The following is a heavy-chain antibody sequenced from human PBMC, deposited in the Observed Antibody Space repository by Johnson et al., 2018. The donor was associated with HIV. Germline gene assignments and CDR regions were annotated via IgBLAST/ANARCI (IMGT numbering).Heavy chain of an antibody. CDR1: GFNVSSNY. Sequence: VQLVESGGALVQPGGSLRLSCAASGFNVSSNYMSWVRQAPGKGLEWVSLIYSGGSTYYADYVKGRFPISRDNSKNTLYLQMNSLRAEDTAVYYCARGRGYSGYDPPAAFDIWGQGTMVTVSS. CDR2: IYSGGST. D-gene: IGHD5-12*01. V-gene: IGHV3-66*02. CDR3: ARGRGYSGYDPPAAFDI. J-gene: IGHJ3*02.